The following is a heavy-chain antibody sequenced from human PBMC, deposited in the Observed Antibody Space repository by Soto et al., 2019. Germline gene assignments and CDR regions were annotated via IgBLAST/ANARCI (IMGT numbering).Heavy chain of an antibody. CDR2: LIPILGIA. J-gene: IGHJ6*04. V-gene: IGHV1-69*08. D-gene: IGHD2-21*02. Sequence: QVQLVQSGAEVKKPGSSVKVSCKASGGTFSSYTISWVRQAPGQGLEWMGRLIPILGIANYAQKVQGRVPIAADKSTSTAYMELSSLRSEDTAVYYCARDPSYCGGDCYPTRPYGMDVWGKGTTVTVSS. CDR1: GGTFSSYT. CDR3: ARDPSYCGGDCYPTRPYGMDV.